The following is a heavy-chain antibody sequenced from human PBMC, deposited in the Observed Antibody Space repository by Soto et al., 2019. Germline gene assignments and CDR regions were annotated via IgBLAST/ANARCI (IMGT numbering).Heavy chain of an antibody. J-gene: IGHJ6*02. CDR1: GGSISSYY. V-gene: IGHV4-59*05. CDR3: ARHSSGWYNLYYYGMDV. CDR2: IYYSGST. Sequence: SETLSLTCTVSGGSISSYYWSWIRQPAGKGLEWIGSIYYSGSTYYNPSLKSRVTISVDTSKNQFSLKLSSVTAADTAVYYCARHSSGWYNLYYYGMDVWGQGTTVTVSS. D-gene: IGHD6-19*01.